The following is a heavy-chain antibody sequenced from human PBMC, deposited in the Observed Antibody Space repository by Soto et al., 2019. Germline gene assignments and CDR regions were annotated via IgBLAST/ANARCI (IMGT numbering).Heavy chain of an antibody. J-gene: IGHJ6*02. V-gene: IGHV1-69*12. Sequence: QVQLVQSGAEVKKPGSSVKVSCKASGGTFSSYAISWVRQAPGQGLEWMGGIIPIFGTTNYEQKLQGRVTITADESTSTAYMELSSLRSEDTAVYYCARVGDRAMKVDYYYDMDVWGQGTTVTVSS. CDR3: ARVGDRAMKVDYYYDMDV. CDR1: GGTFSSYA. CDR2: IIPIFGTT. D-gene: IGHD5-18*01.